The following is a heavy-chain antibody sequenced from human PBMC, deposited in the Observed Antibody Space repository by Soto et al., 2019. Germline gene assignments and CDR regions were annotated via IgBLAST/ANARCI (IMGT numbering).Heavy chain of an antibody. J-gene: IGHJ6*04. V-gene: IGHV3-66*01. CDR1: GFTVSSKY. CDR2: IQSGGPT. D-gene: IGHD2-15*01. Sequence: EVQLVESGGGLVQPGGSLRLSCAASGFTVSSKYMSWVRQAPGKGLEWVSLIQSGGPTYYADSVKGRLTISRDTSENTVQLQMESLRAEDTAVYYFARDDVLCDGGRCYGVPVDVWGKGTTVTVSS. CDR3: ARDDVLCDGGRCYGVPVDV.